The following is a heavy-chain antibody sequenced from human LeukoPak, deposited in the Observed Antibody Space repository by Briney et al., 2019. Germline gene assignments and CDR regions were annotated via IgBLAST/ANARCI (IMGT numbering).Heavy chain of an antibody. V-gene: IGHV3-48*02. Sequence: GGSLRLSCAASGFTFSVYTMSWVRQAPGKGLEWISKIISSGSTIYYADSVKGRFTISRDSAQNSLYLQMNSLGDEDTAVYYCAREKGGYYFDYWGQGTLVTVSS. CDR3: AREKGGYYFDY. CDR1: GFTFSVYT. J-gene: IGHJ4*02. CDR2: IISSGSTI. D-gene: IGHD5-12*01.